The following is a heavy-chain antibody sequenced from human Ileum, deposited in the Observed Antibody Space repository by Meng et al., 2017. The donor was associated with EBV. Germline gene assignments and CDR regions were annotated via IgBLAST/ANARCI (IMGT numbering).Heavy chain of an antibody. CDR3: ARVGYGSGSLRFDY. CDR1: GDTFTGYY. V-gene: IGHV1-2*06. D-gene: IGHD3-10*01. Sequence: VQLLQCGAVGKKLGASVTVSCKSSGDTFTGYYMHWVRHAPGPVLAGMGRINPNSGGTNYAQKFQGRVTMTRDTSISTAYMELSRLRSDDTAVYYCARVGYGSGSLRFDYWGQGTLVTVSS. CDR2: INPNSGGT. J-gene: IGHJ4*02.